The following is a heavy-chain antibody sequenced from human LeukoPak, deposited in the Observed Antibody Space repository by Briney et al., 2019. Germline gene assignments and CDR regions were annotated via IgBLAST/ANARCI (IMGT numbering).Heavy chain of an antibody. D-gene: IGHD6-19*01. CDR1: GDSVSNNAYY. J-gene: IGHJ5*02. V-gene: IGHV4-39*01. CDR2: GHYRETT. CDR3: ASVRGYSSGWYASGFDP. Sequence: SETLSLTCSVFGDSVSNNAYYWAWIRQAPGKRLEWMGSGHYRETTHYSPSLKSRVTISVDTSKNQFSLKLNSVTAADTAVYYCASVRGYSSGWYASGFDPWGQGTLVTVSS.